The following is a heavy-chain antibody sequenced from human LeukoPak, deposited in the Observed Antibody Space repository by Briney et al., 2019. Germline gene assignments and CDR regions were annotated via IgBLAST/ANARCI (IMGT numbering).Heavy chain of an antibody. J-gene: IGHJ6*03. CDR1: GGSISSGSYY. CDR2: IYTSGST. D-gene: IGHD6-13*01. V-gene: IGHV4-61*02. CDR3: ARGVRGQQLVYYYYYYMDV. Sequence: PSETLSLTCTVSGGSISSGSYYWNWIRQPAGKGLEWIGRIYTSGSTNYNPSLKSRVTISVDTSKNQFSLKLSSVTAADTAVYYCARGVRGQQLVYYYYYYMDVWGKGTTVTVSS.